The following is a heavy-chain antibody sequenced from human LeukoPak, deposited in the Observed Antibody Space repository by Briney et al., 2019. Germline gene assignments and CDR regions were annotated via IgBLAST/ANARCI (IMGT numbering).Heavy chain of an antibody. CDR1: GYTFTSYY. Sequence: GASVKVSCKASGYTFTSYYMHWVRQAPGQGLEWMGWINPNSGGTNYAQKFQGRVTMTRDTSITTAYMELSSLRSDDTAVYYCATSGFAYGRYYYYYMDVWGKGTTVTISS. V-gene: IGHV1-2*02. D-gene: IGHD3-10*01. J-gene: IGHJ6*03. CDR3: ATSGFAYGRYYYYYMDV. CDR2: INPNSGGT.